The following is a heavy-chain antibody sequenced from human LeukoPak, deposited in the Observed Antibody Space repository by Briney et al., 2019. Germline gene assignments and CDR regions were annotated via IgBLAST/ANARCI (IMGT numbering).Heavy chain of an antibody. V-gene: IGHV5-51*01. Sequence: GESLKISCKCSGYSFTSYWIGWVRQMPGKGLEWMGIIYPGDSGTRYSPSFQGQVTISADKSISTAYLQWSSLKASDTAMYYCARDYYDSSGYSVPAFDIWGQGTMVTVSS. D-gene: IGHD3-22*01. CDR2: IYPGDSGT. J-gene: IGHJ3*02. CDR3: ARDYYDSSGYSVPAFDI. CDR1: GYSFTSYW.